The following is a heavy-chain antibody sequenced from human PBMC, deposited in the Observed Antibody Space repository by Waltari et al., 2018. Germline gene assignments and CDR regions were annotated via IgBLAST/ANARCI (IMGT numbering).Heavy chain of an antibody. Sequence: QITLKESGPTLVKPTQTLTLTCTFSGFSLTTNGVGVGWVRQPPGKALEWLALIYWDGDKSYSHTLKSRLTITKDTSKNQVVLTMTNMAPVDAGTYYCTHSRGPSVVVEAMDVWGQGTAVTVSS. J-gene: IGHJ6*02. D-gene: IGHD2-21*01. CDR2: IYWDGDK. CDR3: THSRGPSVVVEAMDV. V-gene: IGHV2-5*02. CDR1: GFSLTTNGVG.